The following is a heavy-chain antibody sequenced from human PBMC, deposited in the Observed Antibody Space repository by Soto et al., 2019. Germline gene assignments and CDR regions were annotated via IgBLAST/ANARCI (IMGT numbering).Heavy chain of an antibody. Sequence: PSETLSLTCTVSGGSISSNCWNWIRQPPGKGLEWIGYIYYSKSTKYNSSLKSRVTISEDTSKNQFSLKLSSVTTADTAVYYCARGTIWFGELRPYFDYWGQGTLVTVSS. CDR2: IYYSKST. J-gene: IGHJ4*02. V-gene: IGHV4-59*01. CDR3: ARGTIWFGELRPYFDY. D-gene: IGHD3-10*01. CDR1: GGSISSNC.